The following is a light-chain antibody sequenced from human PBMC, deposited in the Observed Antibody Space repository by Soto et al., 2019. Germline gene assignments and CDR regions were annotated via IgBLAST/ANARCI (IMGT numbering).Light chain of an antibody. CDR2: GAS. V-gene: IGKV1-39*01. Sequence: DIQMTQSPSSLSASVGDRVTITCRASQSISNYLNWYQQKPGKAPKLLIYGASNLQSGVPSRFSCSGSGTDFTLTTSSLQPEDFAADYGQQSYSTPRTFGQGTKVEIK. CDR1: QSISNY. CDR3: QQSYSTPRT. J-gene: IGKJ1*01.